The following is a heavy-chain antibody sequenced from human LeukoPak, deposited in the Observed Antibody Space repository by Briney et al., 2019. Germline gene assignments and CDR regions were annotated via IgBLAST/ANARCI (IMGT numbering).Heavy chain of an antibody. CDR2: INHSGST. D-gene: IGHD3-16*01. V-gene: IGHV4-34*01. J-gene: IGHJ4*02. CDR3: ARLAFGGQWLAGALVG. CDR1: GGSFSGYY. Sequence: SETLSLTCAVYGGSFSGYYWSWIRQPPGKGLEWIGEINHSGSTNYNPSLKSRVTISVDTSKNQFSLKLSSVTAADTAVYYCARLAFGGQWLAGALVGWGQGTLVTVSS.